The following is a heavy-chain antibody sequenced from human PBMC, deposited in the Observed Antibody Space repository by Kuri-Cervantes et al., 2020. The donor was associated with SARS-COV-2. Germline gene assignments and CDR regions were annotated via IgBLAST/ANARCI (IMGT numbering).Heavy chain of an antibody. V-gene: IGHV4-59*01. D-gene: IGHD3-22*01. CDR3: ARDRYYDSSGYFPDYYYYYGMDV. J-gene: IGHJ6*02. Sequence: SETLSLTCTVSGGAISSYYWSWIRQPPGKGLEWIGYIYYSGSTNYNPSLKSRVTISVDTSKNQFSLKLSSVTAADTAVYYCARDRYYDSSGYFPDYYYYYGMDVWGQGTTVTVSS. CDR1: GGAISSYY. CDR2: IYYSGST.